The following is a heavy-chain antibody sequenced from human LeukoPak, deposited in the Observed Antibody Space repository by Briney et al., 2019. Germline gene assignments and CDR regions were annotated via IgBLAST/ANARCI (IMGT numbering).Heavy chain of an antibody. V-gene: IGHV3-21*01. Sequence: GGSLRLSCAASGFTFSSNSMNGVGQAPGKGLGWFSSISSSSSYIYYADSVKGRFTISRDNAKNSLYLQMNSLRAEDTAVYYCARDKETYGGNANDYWGQGTLVTVSS. CDR1: GFTFSSNS. CDR3: ARDKETYGGNANDY. J-gene: IGHJ4*02. CDR2: ISSSSSYI. D-gene: IGHD4-23*01.